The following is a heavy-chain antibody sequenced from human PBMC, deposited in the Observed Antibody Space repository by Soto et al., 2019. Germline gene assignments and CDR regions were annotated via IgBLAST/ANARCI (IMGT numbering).Heavy chain of an antibody. V-gene: IGHV3-48*03. D-gene: IGHD6-13*01. CDR2: ISGSGSTI. CDR1: GFTFSRFA. CDR3: ARDRIAAAGTFYYGMDV. J-gene: IGHJ6*02. Sequence: PGGSLRLSCAGSGFTFSRFAMSWVRQVPGKGLEWVSAISGSGSTIYYADSVKGRFTISRDNAKNSLYLQMNSLRAEDTAVYYCARDRIAAAGTFYYGMDVWGQGTTVTVSS.